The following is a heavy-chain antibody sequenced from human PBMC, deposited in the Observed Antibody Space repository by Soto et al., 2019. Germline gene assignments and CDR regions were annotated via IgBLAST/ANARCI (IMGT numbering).Heavy chain of an antibody. CDR3: ARDRVTIFGVVTESGMDA. CDR1: GYTFTSYY. CDR2: INPSGTST. J-gene: IGHJ6*02. Sequence: ASVKVSCKASGYTFTSYYMHWVRQAPGQGLEWMGIINPSGTSTSDAQKFQGRVTMTRDTSTSTVYMELSSLRSEDTAVYYCARDRVTIFGVVTESGMDAWGQGTRVTVSS. D-gene: IGHD3-3*01. V-gene: IGHV1-46*01.